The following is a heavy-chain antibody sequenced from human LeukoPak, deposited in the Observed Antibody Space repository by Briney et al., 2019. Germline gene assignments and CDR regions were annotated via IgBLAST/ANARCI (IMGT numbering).Heavy chain of an antibody. CDR3: AKQYCTNGVCYPFDY. Sequence: GGSLRLTCAASGFTFDDYAMHWVRQAPGKGLEWVSLISGDGGSTYYADSVKGRFTISRDNSKNSLYLQMNSLRTEDTALYYCAKQYCTNGVCYPFDYWGQGTLVTVSS. D-gene: IGHD2-8*01. CDR1: GFTFDDYA. V-gene: IGHV3-43*02. J-gene: IGHJ4*02. CDR2: ISGDGGST.